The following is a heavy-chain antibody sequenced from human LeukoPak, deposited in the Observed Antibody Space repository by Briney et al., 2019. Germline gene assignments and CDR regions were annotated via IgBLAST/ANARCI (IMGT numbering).Heavy chain of an antibody. CDR2: VNLQGST. CDR1: GGSITHTNY. V-gene: IGHV4-4*02. J-gene: IGHJ4*02. Sequence: ASGTLSLTCGVSGGSITHTNYWTWVRQPPGKGLEWIGEVNLQGSTNYNPSLMGRVAISVDKAENHVSLQLTSVTAADTAVYYCAREGGPYRPLDYSGQGTLVTVSS. CDR3: AREGGPYRPLDY.